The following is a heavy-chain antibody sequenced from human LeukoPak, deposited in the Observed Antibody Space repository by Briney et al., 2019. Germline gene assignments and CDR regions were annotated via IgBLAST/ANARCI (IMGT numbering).Heavy chain of an antibody. V-gene: IGHV4-4*02. Sequence: SGTLSLTCAVSGGSISSSNWWSWVRQPPGKGLEWIGEIYHSGSTNYNPSLKSRVTISVDKSKNQFSLKLSSVTAADTAVYYCARDPKYQQHPFDYWGQGTLVTVSS. CDR2: IYHSGST. CDR3: ARDPKYQQHPFDY. CDR1: GGSISSSNW. D-gene: IGHD6-13*01. J-gene: IGHJ4*02.